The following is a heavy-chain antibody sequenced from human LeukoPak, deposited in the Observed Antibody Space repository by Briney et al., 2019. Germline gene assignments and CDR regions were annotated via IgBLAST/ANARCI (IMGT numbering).Heavy chain of an antibody. J-gene: IGHJ2*01. CDR2: IYDSGNT. CDR3: ARPGPNWYFDL. V-gene: IGHV4-59*08. Sequence: SETLSLTCTVSGGSISSYHWSWIRQPPGKGLEWIGYIYDSGNTKYNPSLKSRVTMSIDTSKKQFSLKLTSVTAADTAVYYCARPGPNWYFDLWGRGTLVTVSS. CDR1: GGSISSYH.